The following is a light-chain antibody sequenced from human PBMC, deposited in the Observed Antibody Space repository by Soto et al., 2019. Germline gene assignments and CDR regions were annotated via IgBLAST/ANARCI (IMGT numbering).Light chain of an antibody. CDR2: DAS. V-gene: IGKV1-39*01. CDR3: QQSYMDPIT. J-gene: IGKJ5*01. Sequence: DSQMTESQSYRSASVGNRVTITCRASQSISTYLNWSQQKPGKAPNLLIYDASRLQSGVPSRFSGSGGGTDFTLSISIVPPEDFATYFCQQSYMDPITFGQGTRLEIK. CDR1: QSISTY.